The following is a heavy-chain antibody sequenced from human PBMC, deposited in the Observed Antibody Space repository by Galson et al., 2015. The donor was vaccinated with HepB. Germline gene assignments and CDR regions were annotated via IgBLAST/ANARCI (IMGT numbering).Heavy chain of an antibody. Sequence: SLRLSCAASGFTFSSYGMHWVRQAPGKGLEWEAVIWYDGSNKYYADSVKGRFTISRDNSKNTLYLQMNSLRAEDTAVYYCARDVRTYCGGDCFFDYWGQGTLVTVSS. CDR1: GFTFSSYG. D-gene: IGHD2-21*02. J-gene: IGHJ4*02. CDR2: IWYDGSNK. V-gene: IGHV3-33*08. CDR3: ARDVRTYCGGDCFFDY.